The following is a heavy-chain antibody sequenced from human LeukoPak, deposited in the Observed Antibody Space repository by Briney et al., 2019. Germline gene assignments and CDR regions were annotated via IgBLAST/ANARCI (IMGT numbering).Heavy chain of an antibody. V-gene: IGHV3-23*01. J-gene: IGHJ4*02. CDR2: ISGSGGST. Sequence: QPGGSLRLSCAASGFTFSSYAMSWVRPAPGKGLEWVSAISGSGGSTYYADSVKGRFTISRDNSKNTLYLQMNSLKTEDTAVYYCTTEYLVATTFDYWGQGTLVTVSS. CDR3: TTEYLVATTFDY. D-gene: IGHD5-12*01. CDR1: GFTFSSYA.